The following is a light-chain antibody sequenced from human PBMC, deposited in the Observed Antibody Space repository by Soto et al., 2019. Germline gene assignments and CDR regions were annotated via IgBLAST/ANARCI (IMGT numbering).Light chain of an antibody. CDR1: QSISNW. J-gene: IGKJ1*01. Sequence: DIQMTQPPSTLSASVGDRVIITCRASQSISNWLAWYQQKPGKAPNLLIYKASSLKSGVPSRFSGSGSGTEFTLTISSLQPDDFATYYCQQYDTYWTVGQGTKVDIK. CDR3: QQYDTYWT. V-gene: IGKV1-5*03. CDR2: KAS.